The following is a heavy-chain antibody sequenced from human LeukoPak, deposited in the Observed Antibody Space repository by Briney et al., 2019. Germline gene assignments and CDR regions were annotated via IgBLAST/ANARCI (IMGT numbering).Heavy chain of an antibody. Sequence: PSETLSLTCTVSGGSISSYYWSWVRQPPGKGLEWIGYISYSGSTSNNPSLKSRVTISVDTSKNQFSLKMTSVTAADTAVYYCARDCSGASCYDYWGQGTLVTVSS. J-gene: IGHJ4*02. D-gene: IGHD2-15*01. V-gene: IGHV4-59*01. CDR2: ISYSGST. CDR1: GGSISSYY. CDR3: ARDCSGASCYDY.